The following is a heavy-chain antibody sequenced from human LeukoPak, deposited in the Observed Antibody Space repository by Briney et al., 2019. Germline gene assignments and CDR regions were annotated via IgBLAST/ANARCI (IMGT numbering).Heavy chain of an antibody. D-gene: IGHD3-10*01. CDR3: ARDRYYDSGSYYN. CDR2: IYYSGST. J-gene: IGHJ4*02. V-gene: IGHV4-59*01. Sequence: SETLSLTCAVYGGSFSGYYWSWIRQPPGKGLEWMGYIYYSGSTNYNPSLKSRVTISVDTSKNQFSLKLSSVTAADTAVYYCARDRYYDSGSYYNWGQGTLVTVSS. CDR1: GGSFSGYY.